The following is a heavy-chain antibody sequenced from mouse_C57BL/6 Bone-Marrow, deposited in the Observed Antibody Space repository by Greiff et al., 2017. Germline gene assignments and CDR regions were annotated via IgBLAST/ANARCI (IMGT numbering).Heavy chain of an antibody. D-gene: IGHD1-1*02. V-gene: IGHV14-4*01. J-gene: IGHJ3*01. CDR2: IDPENGDT. Sequence: EVQVVESGAELVRPGASVKLSCTASGFNIKDDYMHWVKQRPEQGLEWIGWIDPENGDTEYASKFQGKATITADTSSNTAYLQLSSLTSEDTAVYYCTTGYGLFAYWGQGTLVTVSA. CDR1: GFNIKDDY. CDR3: TTGYGLFAY.